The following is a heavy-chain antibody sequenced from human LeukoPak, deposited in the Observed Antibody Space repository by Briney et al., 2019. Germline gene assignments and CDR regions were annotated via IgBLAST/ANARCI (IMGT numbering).Heavy chain of an antibody. CDR2: ISGSGDNT. V-gene: IGHV3-23*01. Sequence: GGSLRLSCAASGFTFSSYAMSWVRQAPGKGLEWVSGISGSGDNTCYADSVKGRFTISRDNSKNTLYVQVNSLGTEDTAAYYCAKGSYYDSSGSFYFDYWGQGTLVAVSS. D-gene: IGHD3-22*01. J-gene: IGHJ4*02. CDR3: AKGSYYDSSGSFYFDY. CDR1: GFTFSSYA.